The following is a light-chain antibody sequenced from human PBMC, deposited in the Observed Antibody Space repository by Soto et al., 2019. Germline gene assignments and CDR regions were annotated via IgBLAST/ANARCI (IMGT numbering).Light chain of an antibody. CDR2: DVS. V-gene: IGLV2-11*01. J-gene: IGLJ2*01. CDR3: ATWDDSLDGPV. Sequence: QSVLTQPRSVSGSPGQSVTISCTGTSSDVGGSNYVSWYQQHPGKAPKLVIYDVSKRPSGVPDRFSGSKSGNTASLTISGLQSEDEGDYYCATWDDSLDGPVFGGGTKLTVL. CDR1: SSDVGGSNY.